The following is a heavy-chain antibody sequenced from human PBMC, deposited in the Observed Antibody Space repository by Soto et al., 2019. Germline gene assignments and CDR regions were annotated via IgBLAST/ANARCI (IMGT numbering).Heavy chain of an antibody. V-gene: IGHV1-2*02. CDR1: GYSFTGYY. J-gene: IGHJ4*02. CDR2: INPASGAT. CDR3: ARGDYGAGGYPFPYFDY. D-gene: IGHD2-8*02. Sequence: HEHLVQSGAEVKRPGASLKVSCKASGYSFTGYYIHWVRQAPGQGLEWMGWINPASGATNYAQDFQGRVTLTSVTSISTGFLDLTGLTCDDAAVYGCARGDYGAGGYPFPYFDYWGQGTVVTVCS.